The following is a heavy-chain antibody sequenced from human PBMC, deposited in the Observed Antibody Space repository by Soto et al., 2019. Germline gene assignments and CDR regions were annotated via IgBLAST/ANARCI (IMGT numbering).Heavy chain of an antibody. CDR3: AKDLTRIHYYDSSGPGLDY. J-gene: IGHJ4*02. V-gene: IGHV3-30*18. D-gene: IGHD3-22*01. Sequence: PGGSLRLSCAASGFTFSSYGMHWVRQAPGKGLEWVAVISYDGSNKYYADSVKGRFTISRDNSKNTLYLQMNSLRAEDTAVYYCAKDLTRIHYYDSSGPGLDYWGQGTPVTVFS. CDR2: ISYDGSNK. CDR1: GFTFSSYG.